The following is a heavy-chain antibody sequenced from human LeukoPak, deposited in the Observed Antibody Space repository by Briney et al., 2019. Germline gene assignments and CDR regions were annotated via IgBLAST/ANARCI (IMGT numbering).Heavy chain of an antibody. CDR1: GFTFSDYY. CDR3: ARSTVTTLVDY. V-gene: IGHV3-11*04. CDR2: ISSSGSTI. J-gene: IGHJ4*02. Sequence: GGSLRLSCAASGFTFSDYYMSWIRQAPGKGLEWISYISSSGSTIYYADSVKGRFTISRDNAKNSLYLQMNSLRAEDTAVYYCARSTVTTLVDYWGQGTLVTVSS. D-gene: IGHD4-17*01.